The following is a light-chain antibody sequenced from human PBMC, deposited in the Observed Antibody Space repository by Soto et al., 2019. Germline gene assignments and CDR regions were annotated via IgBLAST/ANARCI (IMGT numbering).Light chain of an antibody. Sequence: DIQMTQSPSSLSASVGDRVTITWRASQSISNYLNWYQQKPGKAPKVLIYAASSLQSGVPSRFSGSGSGTDFTLTISSLQPEDFATYSCQQSYSTPLTFGGGTKVEIK. CDR3: QQSYSTPLT. CDR2: AAS. CDR1: QSISNY. V-gene: IGKV1-39*01. J-gene: IGKJ4*01.